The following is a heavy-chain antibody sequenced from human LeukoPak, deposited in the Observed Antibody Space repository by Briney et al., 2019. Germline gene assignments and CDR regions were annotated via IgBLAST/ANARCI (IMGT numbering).Heavy chain of an antibody. V-gene: IGHV4-34*01. CDR2: IYYSGST. J-gene: IGHJ4*02. CDR1: GGSFSGYY. Sequence: SETLSLTCAVYGGSFSGYYWSWIRQPPGKGLEWIGSIYYSGSTYYNPSLKSRVTISVDTSKNQFSLKLSSVTAADTAVYYCARDPGFSAFDYWGQGTLVTVSS. D-gene: IGHD3-3*01. CDR3: ARDPGFSAFDY.